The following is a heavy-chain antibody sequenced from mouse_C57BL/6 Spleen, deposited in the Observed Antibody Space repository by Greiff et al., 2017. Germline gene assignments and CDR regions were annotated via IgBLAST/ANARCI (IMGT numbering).Heavy chain of an antibody. CDR3: ADWGFDY. D-gene: IGHD4-1*01. J-gene: IGHJ2*01. V-gene: IGHV1-82*01. Sequence: QVQLQQSGPELVKPGASVKISCQASGYAFSSSWMNWVKQRPGKGLEWIGRIYPGDGDTNYNGKFKGKATLTADKSSSTAYMQLSSLTSEDSAVYFCADWGFDYWGQGTTLTVSS. CDR1: GYAFSSSW. CDR2: IYPGDGDT.